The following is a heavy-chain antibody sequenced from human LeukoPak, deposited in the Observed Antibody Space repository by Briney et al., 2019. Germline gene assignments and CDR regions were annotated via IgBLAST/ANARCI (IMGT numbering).Heavy chain of an antibody. Sequence: GGSLRLSCAASGFTFSSYSMNWVRQAPGKGLEWVSSISSSSSYIYYADSVKGRFTISRDNAKNSLYLQMHSLRAEDTAVYYCARDLPGGYSYGYEYFQHWGQGTLVTVSS. D-gene: IGHD5-18*01. V-gene: IGHV3-21*01. CDR3: ARDLPGGYSYGYEYFQH. J-gene: IGHJ1*01. CDR1: GFTFSSYS. CDR2: ISSSSSYI.